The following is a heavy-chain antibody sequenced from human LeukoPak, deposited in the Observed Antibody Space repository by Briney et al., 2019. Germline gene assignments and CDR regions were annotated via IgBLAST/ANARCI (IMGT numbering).Heavy chain of an antibody. CDR1: GVTFSNYS. D-gene: IGHD2-15*01. Sequence: GGSLRLSRAASGVTFSNYSMNWVRQAPGKGLEWVSSISTRSTYIYYADSVKGRFTISRDNSKNTLYLQMNSLRAEDTAVYYCAKENVVVAARYYFDYWGQGTLVTVSS. V-gene: IGHV3-21*04. CDR3: AKENVVVAARYYFDY. J-gene: IGHJ4*02. CDR2: ISTRSTYI.